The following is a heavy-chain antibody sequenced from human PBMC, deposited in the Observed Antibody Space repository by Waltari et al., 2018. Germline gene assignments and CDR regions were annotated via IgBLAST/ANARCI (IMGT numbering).Heavy chain of an antibody. V-gene: IGHV1-2*06. CDR3: ARGSPYSSSWVTASYCMDV. D-gene: IGHD6-13*01. Sequence: QVQLVQSGAEVKKPGASVKVSCKASGYTFTGYYMHWVRQAPGQGLEWMGRINPNSGGTNYAQKFQGRVTMTRDTSISTAYMELSRLRSDDTAVYYCARGSPYSSSWVTASYCMDVWGQGTTVTVSS. CDR2: INPNSGGT. J-gene: IGHJ6*02. CDR1: GYTFTGYY.